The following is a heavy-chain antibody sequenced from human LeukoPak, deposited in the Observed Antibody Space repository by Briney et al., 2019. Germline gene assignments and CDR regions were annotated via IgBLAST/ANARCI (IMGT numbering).Heavy chain of an antibody. CDR1: GFTFSRYA. CDR2: ISGSGGST. J-gene: IGHJ4*02. CDR3: ATRRPDCSSTSCLFDY. D-gene: IGHD2-2*01. Sequence: GGSLRLSCAASGFTFSRYAMSWIRQAPGKGLEWVSAISGSGGSTYYADSVKGRFTISRDNSKNTLYLQMNSLRAEDSAVYYCATRRPDCSSTSCLFDYWGQGTLVTVSS. V-gene: IGHV3-23*01.